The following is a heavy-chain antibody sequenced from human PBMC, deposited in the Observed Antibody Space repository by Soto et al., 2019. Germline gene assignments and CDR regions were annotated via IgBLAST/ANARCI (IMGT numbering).Heavy chain of an antibody. Sequence: QVQLVQSGAEVKKPGASVKVSCKASGYTFTSYDISWVRQATGQGLEWMGWMNPNSGNTGYAQKFQGRVTMTRDTSLSTASMALSSPRSEDPAVYSCAREDYGLHYWGQGNLVTVSS. V-gene: IGHV1-8*01. CDR1: GYTFTSYD. D-gene: IGHD3-10*01. J-gene: IGHJ4*02. CDR2: MNPNSGNT. CDR3: AREDYGLHY.